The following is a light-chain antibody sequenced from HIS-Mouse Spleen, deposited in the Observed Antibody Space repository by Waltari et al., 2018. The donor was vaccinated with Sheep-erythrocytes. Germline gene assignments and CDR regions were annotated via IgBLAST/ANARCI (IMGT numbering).Light chain of an antibody. CDR2: DVS. Sequence: QSALTQPRSVSGSPGQSVTIPCTGTSSDAGGYKYVSWYQQHPGKAPKLMIYDVSKRPSGVPDRFSGSKSGNTASLTISGLQAEDEADYYCCSYAGSYNHVFATGTKVTVL. CDR3: CSYAGSYNHV. J-gene: IGLJ1*01. CDR1: SSDAGGYKY. V-gene: IGLV2-11*01.